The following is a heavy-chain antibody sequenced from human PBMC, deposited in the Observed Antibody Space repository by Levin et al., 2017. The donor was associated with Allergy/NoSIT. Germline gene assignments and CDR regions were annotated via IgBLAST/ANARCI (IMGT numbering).Heavy chain of an antibody. Sequence: HSGGSLRLSCAASGLMFTNYAMHWVRQAPGKGLEWVGVTSYDGTNQYYADSVKGRFTISKDNSKSTVYLQISSLRGEVAAVYYCATGEMRGREYISGYRHFDYWGQGTLVTVSS. CDR3: ATGEMRGREYISGYRHFDY. J-gene: IGHJ4*02. V-gene: IGHV3-30-3*01. D-gene: IGHD3-9*01. CDR2: TSYDGTNQ. CDR1: GLMFTNYA.